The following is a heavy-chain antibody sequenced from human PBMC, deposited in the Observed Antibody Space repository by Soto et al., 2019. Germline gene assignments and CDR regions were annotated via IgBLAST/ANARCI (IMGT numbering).Heavy chain of an antibody. Sequence: EVQLLESGGGLVQPGGSLRLSCAASGFTFSSYAMSWVRQAPGSGLEWVSTNGASGVTTYYAGSVKGRFTISRDISKNMLYLQMDSLGAEDTAVYYCASGGGSSSARYWGQGTLVTVSS. D-gene: IGHD6-6*01. CDR2: NGASGVTT. CDR3: ASGGGSSSARY. V-gene: IGHV3-23*01. J-gene: IGHJ4*02. CDR1: GFTFSSYA.